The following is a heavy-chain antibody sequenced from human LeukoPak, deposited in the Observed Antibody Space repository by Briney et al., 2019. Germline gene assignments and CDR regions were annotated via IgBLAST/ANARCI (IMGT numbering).Heavy chain of an antibody. D-gene: IGHD6-19*01. Sequence: RPGGSLRPSCAASGFTFSSYDMSWVRQAPGRGLERVSSIRRSGENTYYGDAVKGRFTISRDNSKNTVYLQMNNMRVDDTAVYYCVRVAGWHWFDPWGQGALVTVSS. V-gene: IGHV3-23*01. CDR2: IRRSGENT. CDR3: VRVAGWHWFDP. CDR1: GFTFSSYD. J-gene: IGHJ5*02.